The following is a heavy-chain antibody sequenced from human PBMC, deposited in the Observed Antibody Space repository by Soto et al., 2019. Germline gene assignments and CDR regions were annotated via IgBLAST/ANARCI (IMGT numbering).Heavy chain of an antibody. V-gene: IGHV3-23*01. Sequence: GGSLRLSCAASGFTFSSFAMSWVRQAPGRGLECVSAISGSGGNTYYAESVKDRFTISRDNSKDTLYLQMDSLRADDTAVFYCAKADFWSGYPNNPFDIWGQGTMVTVSS. J-gene: IGHJ3*02. CDR2: ISGSGGNT. CDR1: GFTFSSFA. CDR3: AKADFWSGYPNNPFDI. D-gene: IGHD3-3*01.